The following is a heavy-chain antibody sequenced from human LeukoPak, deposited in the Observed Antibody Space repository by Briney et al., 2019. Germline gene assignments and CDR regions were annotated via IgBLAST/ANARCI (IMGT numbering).Heavy chain of an antibody. CDR2: MNPNSGNT. CDR1: GYTFTSYD. J-gene: IGHJ5*02. Sequence: GASVKVSCKASGYTFTSYDINWVRPATGQGLEWMGWMNPNSGNTGYAQKFQGRVTMTRNTSISTAYMELSSLRSEDTAVYYCAREFPHDYGDYVGPPKDWFDPWGQGTLVTVSS. V-gene: IGHV1-8*01. D-gene: IGHD4-17*01. CDR3: AREFPHDYGDYVGPPKDWFDP.